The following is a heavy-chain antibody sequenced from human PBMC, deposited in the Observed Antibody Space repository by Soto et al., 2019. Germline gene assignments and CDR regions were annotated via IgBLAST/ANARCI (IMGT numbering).Heavy chain of an antibody. CDR2: INHSGST. V-gene: IGHV4-34*01. CDR1: GGSFSGYY. Sequence: SETLSLTCAVYGGSFSGYYWSWIRQPPGKGLEWIGEINHSGSTNYNPSLKSRVTISVDTSKNQFSLKLSSVTAADTAVYYCARMGYCSGGSCYSPLVDKDVWGQGTTVTVSS. J-gene: IGHJ6*02. D-gene: IGHD2-15*01. CDR3: ARMGYCSGGSCYSPLVDKDV.